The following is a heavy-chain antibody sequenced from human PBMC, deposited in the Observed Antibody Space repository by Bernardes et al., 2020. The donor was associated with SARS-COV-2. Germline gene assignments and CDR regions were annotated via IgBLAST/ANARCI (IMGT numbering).Heavy chain of an antibody. CDR1: GGSTSNSNYY. V-gene: IGHV4-39*01. D-gene: IGHD2-21*02. J-gene: IGHJ6*02. CDR3: AGSSCGRDCYIGGLRSWDYGMDV. Sequence: SETLSLTCTVSGGSTSNSNYYWGWIRQPPGKGLEWIGSIYSSGTTYYNPSLQRRVTKSLDTSKNQFSLRLTSVTAADTAVYYCAGSSCGRDCYIGGLRSWDYGMDVWGQGTTVTVSS. CDR2: IYSSGTT.